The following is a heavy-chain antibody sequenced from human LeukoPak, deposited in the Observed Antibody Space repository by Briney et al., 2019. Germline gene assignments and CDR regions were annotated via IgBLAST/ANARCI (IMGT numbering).Heavy chain of an antibody. CDR1: GASISSSDRY. CDR3: ARMFRSSWYINWFDP. CDR2: IYYSGIT. V-gene: IGHV4-39*07. J-gene: IGHJ5*02. D-gene: IGHD6-13*01. Sequence: SETLSLTCTVSGASISSSDRYWGWIRQPPGKGLEWIGSIYYSGITYHNPSLKSRLTISVDTSKNQFSLKLNFVTAADTAMYYCARMFRSSWYINWFDPWGQGTLVTVSS.